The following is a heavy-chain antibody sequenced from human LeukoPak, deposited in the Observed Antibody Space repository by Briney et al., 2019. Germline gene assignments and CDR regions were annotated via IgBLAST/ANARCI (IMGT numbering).Heavy chain of an antibody. CDR3: ARVGPRPYYYYMDV. J-gene: IGHJ6*03. Sequence: GGSLRLSCAASGFTFSSYSMNWVRQAPGKGLEWVANIKQDGSEKYYVDSVKGRFTISRDNAKNSLYLQMNSLRAEDTAVYYCARVGPRPYYYYMDVWGKGTTVTVSS. CDR1: GFTFSSYS. V-gene: IGHV3-7*01. CDR2: IKQDGSEK.